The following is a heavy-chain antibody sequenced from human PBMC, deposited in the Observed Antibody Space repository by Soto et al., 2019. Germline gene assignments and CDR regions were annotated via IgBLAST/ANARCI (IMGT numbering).Heavy chain of an antibody. CDR2: IYYSGST. J-gene: IGHJ6*02. CDR1: GGSISSGGYY. Sequence: SETLSLTCTVSGGSISSGGYYWSWIRQHPGKGLEWIGYIYYSGSTYYNPSLKSRVTISVDTSKNQFSLKLSSVTAADTAVYYCARGVSTDDSHRMDVWGQGTTVTVSS. V-gene: IGHV4-31*03. D-gene: IGHD2-2*01. CDR3: ARGVSTDDSHRMDV.